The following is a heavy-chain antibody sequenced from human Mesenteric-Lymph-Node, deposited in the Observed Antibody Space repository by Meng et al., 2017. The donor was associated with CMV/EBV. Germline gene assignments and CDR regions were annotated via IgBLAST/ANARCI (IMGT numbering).Heavy chain of an antibody. CDR2: IRSKAHGGTT. CDR3: IRPPLDYYDSSGYYHPEYYFDY. Sequence: GGSLRLSCTASGFTFGDYALSWVRQAPGKGLDWVGFIRSKAHGGTTEYAASVKGRFTISRDDSKSIAYLQMNSLKTEDTAVYYCIRPPLDYYDSSGYYHPEYYFDYWGQGTLVTSPQ. CDR1: GFTFGDYA. V-gene: IGHV3-49*04. D-gene: IGHD3-22*01. J-gene: IGHJ4*02.